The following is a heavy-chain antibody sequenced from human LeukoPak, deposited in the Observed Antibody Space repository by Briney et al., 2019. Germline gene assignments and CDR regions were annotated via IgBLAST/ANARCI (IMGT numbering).Heavy chain of an antibody. CDR1: GGSISSSSYY. J-gene: IGHJ4*02. Sequence: ASETLSLTCTVSGGSISSSSYYWGWIRQPPGKGLEWIGSIYYSGSTYYNPSLKSRVTISVDTSKNQFSLKLSSVTAADTAVYYCARREGYSYGTFDYWGQGTLVTVSS. V-gene: IGHV4-39*01. D-gene: IGHD5-18*01. CDR3: ARREGYSYGTFDY. CDR2: IYYSGST.